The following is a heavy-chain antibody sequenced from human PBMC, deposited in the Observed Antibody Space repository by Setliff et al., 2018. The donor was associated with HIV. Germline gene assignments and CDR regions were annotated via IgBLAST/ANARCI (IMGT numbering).Heavy chain of an antibody. V-gene: IGHV4-59*01. CDR2: IYYSGST. D-gene: IGHD2-15*01. Sequence: SETLSLTCTVSGGSISSYYWSWIRQPPGKGLERIGYIYYSGSTNYTPSIKSRVTISVDTSKNQFSLKLSSLTAADTAVYYCASLLGYCSGGSCYSGWFDPWGQGTLVTVSS. CDR3: ASLLGYCSGGSCYSGWFDP. CDR1: GGSISSYY. J-gene: IGHJ5*02.